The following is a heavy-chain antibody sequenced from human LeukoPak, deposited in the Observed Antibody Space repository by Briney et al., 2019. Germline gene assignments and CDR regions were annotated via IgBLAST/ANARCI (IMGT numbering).Heavy chain of an antibody. CDR3: AKDHVFRGAAGSFDY. D-gene: IGHD6-13*01. CDR2: INPSGGST. Sequence: ASVKVSCKASGYTFTSYYMHWVRQAPGQGLEWMGIINPSGGSTSYAQKFQGRVTMTRDTSTSTVYMELSSLRSEDTAVYYCAKDHVFRGAAGSFDYWGQGTLVTVSS. J-gene: IGHJ4*02. CDR1: GYTFTSYY. V-gene: IGHV1-46*01.